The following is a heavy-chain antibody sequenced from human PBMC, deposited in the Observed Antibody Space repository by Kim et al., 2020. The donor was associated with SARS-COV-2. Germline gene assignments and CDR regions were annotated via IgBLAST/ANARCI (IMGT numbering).Heavy chain of an antibody. CDR3: AREFRSDFWSGSHFDY. CDR2: INPNSGGT. CDR1: GYTFTGYY. V-gene: IGHV1-2*02. D-gene: IGHD3-3*01. Sequence: ASVKVSCKASGYTFTGYYMHWVRQAPGQGLEWMGWINPNSGGTNYAQKFQGRVTMTRDTSISTAYMELSRLRSDDTAVYYCAREFRSDFWSGSHFDYWGQGTLVTVSS. J-gene: IGHJ4*02.